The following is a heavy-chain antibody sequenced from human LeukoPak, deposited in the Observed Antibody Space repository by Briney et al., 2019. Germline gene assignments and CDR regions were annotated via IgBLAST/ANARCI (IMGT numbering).Heavy chain of an antibody. CDR2: TYYRSKRYN. CDR1: GDSVSSNNAA. Sequence: SQTLSLTCAISGDSVSSNNAAWNWFRQSPSRGLEWLGRTYYRSKRYNDYAVSVKSRITINPDTSKNQFSLQLNSVTPEDTAVYYCARQYPGYSSGWHVDWFDPWGQGTLITVSS. J-gene: IGHJ5*02. D-gene: IGHD6-19*01. V-gene: IGHV6-1*01. CDR3: ARQYPGYSSGWHVDWFDP.